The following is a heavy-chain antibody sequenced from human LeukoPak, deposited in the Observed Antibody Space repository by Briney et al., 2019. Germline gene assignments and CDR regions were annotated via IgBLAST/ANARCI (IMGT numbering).Heavy chain of an antibody. J-gene: IGHJ5*02. CDR1: GGSISNYY. CDR3: ARDRRDSSGWYNNWFDP. CDR2: IYYIGST. Sequence: SETLSLTCTVSGGSISNYYWSWIRQPPGKELEWIGYIYYIGSTNYNPSLKRRVTISVDTSKNQFSLKLSSVTAADTAVYYCARDRRDSSGWYNNWFDPWGQGTLVTVSS. V-gene: IGHV4-59*12. D-gene: IGHD6-19*01.